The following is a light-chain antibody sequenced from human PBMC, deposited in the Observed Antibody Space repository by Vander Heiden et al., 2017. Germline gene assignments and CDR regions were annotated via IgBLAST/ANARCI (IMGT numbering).Light chain of an antibody. V-gene: IGKV3-15*01. Sequence: EIVMTQSPVTLSVSPGEGATLSCRASQSVSINLAWYQQKPGQAPRLLIYGTSARATGIPARFSGSGSGTEFTLTISSLLSEDFAIYYCQQYYNWPWTFGQGIKVEIK. CDR3: QQYYNWPWT. CDR1: QSVSIN. J-gene: IGKJ1*01. CDR2: GTS.